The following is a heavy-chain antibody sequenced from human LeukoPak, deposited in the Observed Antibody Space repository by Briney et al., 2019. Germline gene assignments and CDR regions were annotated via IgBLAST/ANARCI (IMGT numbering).Heavy chain of an antibody. V-gene: IGHV3-30-3*01. CDR2: ISYDGNIK. CDR1: GFTFRSYA. J-gene: IGHJ4*02. CDR3: ARESLPRDDGGDY. Sequence: PAGGSLRLSCAASGFTFRSYAIHWVRQAPGKGLEWVAFISYDGNIKYYADSVKGRFSISRDNSKNTLYLQMNSLRAEDTAVYYCARESLPRDDGGDYWGQGTLVTVSS. D-gene: IGHD4-23*01.